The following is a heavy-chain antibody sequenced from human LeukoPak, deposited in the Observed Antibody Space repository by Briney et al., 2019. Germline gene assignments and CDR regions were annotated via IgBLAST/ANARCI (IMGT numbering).Heavy chain of an antibody. D-gene: IGHD6-19*01. CDR3: TRDLRLGYNSGRFDY. CDR1: GDSVSSNTAA. CDR2: TYYRSTWYY. Sequence: SQTLSLTCVISGDSVSSNTAAWNWVRQSPSRGLEWLVRTYYRSTWYYDYALSMKSRMTITPDTSKNQFSLHLNSVTPEDTAVYYCTRDLRLGYNSGRFDYWGQGNPVTVSS. J-gene: IGHJ4*02. V-gene: IGHV6-1*01.